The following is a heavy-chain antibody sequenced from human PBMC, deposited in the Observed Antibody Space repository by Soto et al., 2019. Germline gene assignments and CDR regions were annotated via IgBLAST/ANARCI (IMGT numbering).Heavy chain of an antibody. Sequence: PGGSLRLSCAASGFTFSDCYMSWFRQAPGKGLERVSYISGSGSTTHAADSVKGRFTISRDNAKSSVYLQMNSLRAEDTAVYYCARVGSIEAAGTPDYWGQGTLVTVSS. V-gene: IGHV3-11*01. J-gene: IGHJ4*02. D-gene: IGHD6-13*01. CDR2: ISGSGSTT. CDR1: GFTFSDCY. CDR3: ARVGSIEAAGTPDY.